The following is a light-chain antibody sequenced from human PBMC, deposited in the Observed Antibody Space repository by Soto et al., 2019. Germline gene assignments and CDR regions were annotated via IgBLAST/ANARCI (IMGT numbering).Light chain of an antibody. CDR1: QDINNY. CDR3: QQYNHLPLT. CDR2: DAS. J-gene: IGKJ4*01. V-gene: IGKV1-33*01. Sequence: DIQMTQSPSSLSASVGDRVTITFQASQDINNYLNWYQQKPGKAPKLLIYDASNLETGVPSRFSGSGSGTDFTFTISSLQPEDVATYYCQQYNHLPLTFGGGTKV.